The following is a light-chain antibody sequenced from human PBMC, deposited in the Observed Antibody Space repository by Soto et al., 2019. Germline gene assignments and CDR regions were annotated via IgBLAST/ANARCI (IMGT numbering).Light chain of an antibody. J-gene: IGKJ5*01. CDR3: QKYNSAPNT. CDR1: QGISNY. V-gene: IGKV1-27*01. Sequence: DIQMTQSPSTLAASLGDRIPSTCRASQGISNYLEWYQQKPGKVPKLLIYAASTLQSGVPSRFSGSGSGTDFTLTISSLQPEDVETYYCQKYNSAPNTFGQGTRLEIK. CDR2: AAS.